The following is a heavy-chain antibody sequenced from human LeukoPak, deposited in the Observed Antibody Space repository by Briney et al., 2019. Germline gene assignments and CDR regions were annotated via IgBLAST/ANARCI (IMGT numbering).Heavy chain of an antibody. CDR3: THSSSWLYYFDY. D-gene: IGHD6-13*01. V-gene: IGHV3-73*01. Sequence: PGGSLRLSCAASGFTFSGSAMHWVRQASGKGLEGVGRIRSKANSYATAYAASVKGRFTISRDDSKNTAYLQRNSLKTEDTAVYYCTHSSSWLYYFDYWGQGTLVTVSS. J-gene: IGHJ4*02. CDR2: IRSKANSYAT. CDR1: GFTFSGSA.